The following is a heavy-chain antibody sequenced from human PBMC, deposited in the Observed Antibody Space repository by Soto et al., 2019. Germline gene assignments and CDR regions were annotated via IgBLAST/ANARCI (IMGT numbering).Heavy chain of an antibody. Sequence: QVQLVASGGGVVQPGRSLRLSCAASGFTFSSYAMHWVRQAPGKGLEWVAVISYDGSNKYYADSVKGRFTISRDNSKNTLYRQMNSLRAEDTAVYYCARDRELGFDYWGQGTLVTVSS. CDR1: GFTFSSYA. D-gene: IGHD1-7*01. CDR3: ARDRELGFDY. CDR2: ISYDGSNK. J-gene: IGHJ4*02. V-gene: IGHV3-30-3*01.